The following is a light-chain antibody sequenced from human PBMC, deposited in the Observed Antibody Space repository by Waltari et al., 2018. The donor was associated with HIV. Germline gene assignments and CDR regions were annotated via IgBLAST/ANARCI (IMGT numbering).Light chain of an antibody. CDR1: QSVDSNY. J-gene: IGKJ1*01. V-gene: IGKV3-20*01. CDR2: GAY. Sequence: EIVLTQSPGTLSSSPGERATLSCRATQSVDSNYVAWYKQQPGQAPRLRIYGAYSRASGIPDRFRGSGSGTDFTLTISRLEPEDFAVYSCQQYGTPPWTFGQGTKVEIK. CDR3: QQYGTPPWT.